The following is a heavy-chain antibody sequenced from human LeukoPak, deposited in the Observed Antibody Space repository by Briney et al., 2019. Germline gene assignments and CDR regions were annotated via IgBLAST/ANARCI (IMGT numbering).Heavy chain of an antibody. V-gene: IGHV3-7*01. CDR3: ARPPLTTVVNWFDP. CDR2: INQDGSVK. D-gene: IGHD4-23*01. Sequence: PGGSLRLSCAASGFPFSNYWMNWVRQTPGGRLEWVANINQDGSVKYYADSVKGRFTISRDNAKDSLFLQMSSLRSEDTAIYYCARPPLTTVVNWFDPWGLGTLVTVSS. CDR1: GFPFSNYW. J-gene: IGHJ5*02.